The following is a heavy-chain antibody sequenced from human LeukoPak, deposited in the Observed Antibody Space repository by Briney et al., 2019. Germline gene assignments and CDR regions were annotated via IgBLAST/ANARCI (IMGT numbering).Heavy chain of an antibody. D-gene: IGHD1-26*01. J-gene: IGHJ3*02. Sequence: PSETLSLTCTVSGYSISSGNYWDWIRQPPGKGLEWIGSIYHSGVTYYNPSLKSRVTISVDTSKNQFSLKLSSVTAADTAVYYCVRDPVPHSGNNAFDIWGQGTMVTVSS. V-gene: IGHV4-38-2*02. CDR1: GYSISSGNY. CDR3: VRDPVPHSGNNAFDI. CDR2: IYHSGVT.